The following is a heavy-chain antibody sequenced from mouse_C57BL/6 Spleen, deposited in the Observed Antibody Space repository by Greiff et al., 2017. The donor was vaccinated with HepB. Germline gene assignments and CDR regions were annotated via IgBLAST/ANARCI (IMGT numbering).Heavy chain of an antibody. J-gene: IGHJ2*01. CDR1: GYSITSGYY. Sequence: DVQLQESGPGLVKPSQSLSLTCSVTGYSITSGYYWNWIRQFPGNKLEWMGYISYDGSNNYNPSLKNRISITRDTSKNQFFLKLNSVTTEDTATYYCARLTGTDFDYWGQGTTLTVSS. CDR3: ARLTGTDFDY. V-gene: IGHV3-6*01. D-gene: IGHD4-1*01. CDR2: ISYDGSN.